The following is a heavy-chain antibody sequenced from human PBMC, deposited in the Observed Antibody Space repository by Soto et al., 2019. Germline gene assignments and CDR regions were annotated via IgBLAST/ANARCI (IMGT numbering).Heavy chain of an antibody. V-gene: IGHV4-59*08. CDR2: IYYSGST. CDR3: ARHRSIAALPFDY. CDR1: GGSISSYY. D-gene: IGHD6-6*01. J-gene: IGHJ4*02. Sequence: QVQLQESGPGLVKPSETLSLTCTVSGGSISSYYWSWIRQPPGKGLEWIGYIYYSGSTNYSPSLKRRVTISVDTSKNHFSLRLSSVTAADTAVYYCARHRSIAALPFDYWVQGTQVSVSS.